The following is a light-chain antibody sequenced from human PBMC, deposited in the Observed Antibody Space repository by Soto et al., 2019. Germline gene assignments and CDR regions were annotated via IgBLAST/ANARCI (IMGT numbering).Light chain of an antibody. V-gene: IGKV1-39*01. J-gene: IGKJ5*01. CDR2: GAS. CDR1: ESISSY. Sequence: DIHMTQSPSSLSASVGHIVHIPCRASESISSYLNWYQQKPGQAPKLLIYGASSLQSGVPSRFSGGGSGTAVTLTISSLKPEDFATYYCQQSYSTPITFGQGTRLEIK. CDR3: QQSYSTPIT.